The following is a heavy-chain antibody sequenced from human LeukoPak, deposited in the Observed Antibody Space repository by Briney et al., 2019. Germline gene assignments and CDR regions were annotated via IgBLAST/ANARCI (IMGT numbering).Heavy chain of an antibody. J-gene: IGHJ5*02. Sequence: GGSLRLSCAASGFTFSSYWMHWVRQAPGKGLVWVSRINSDGSSTSYADSVKGRFTISRDNAKNTLYLQMNSLRAEDTAVYYCARGPGWGSWFDPWGQGTLVTVSS. CDR3: ARGPGWGSWFDP. CDR1: GFTFSSYW. V-gene: IGHV3-74*01. D-gene: IGHD3-16*01. CDR2: INSDGSST.